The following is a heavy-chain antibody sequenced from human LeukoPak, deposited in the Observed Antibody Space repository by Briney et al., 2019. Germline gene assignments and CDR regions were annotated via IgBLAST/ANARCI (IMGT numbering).Heavy chain of an antibody. CDR3: ASLQLLGRYYFDS. D-gene: IGHD2-15*01. J-gene: IGHJ4*02. Sequence: SETLSLTCTVSGGSISSSSYYWGWIRQPPGKGLEWIGSICYSGSTYYNPSLKSRVTISVDTSKNQFSLRLTSVTATDTAVYYCASLQLLGRYYFDSWGQGALVTVSS. CDR1: GGSISSSSYY. CDR2: ICYSGST. V-gene: IGHV4-39*01.